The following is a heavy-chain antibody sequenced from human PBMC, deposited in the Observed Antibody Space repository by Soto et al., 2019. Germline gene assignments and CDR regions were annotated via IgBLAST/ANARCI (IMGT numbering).Heavy chain of an antibody. V-gene: IGHV4-34*01. Sequence: QVQLQQWGAGLLKPSETLSLTCAVYGGSFSGYYWSWIRQPPGKGLEWIGEINHSGSTNYIPSLKRPSTIAGDTCTNQFSLKLSSVTDADTAVYYCRGGMVVWGKGTTVTVSS. CDR2: INHSGST. D-gene: IGHD3-10*01. CDR3: RGGMVV. J-gene: IGHJ6*04. CDR1: GGSFSGYY.